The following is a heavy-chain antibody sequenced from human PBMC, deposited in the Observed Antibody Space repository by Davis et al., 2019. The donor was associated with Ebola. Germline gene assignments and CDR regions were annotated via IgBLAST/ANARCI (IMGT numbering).Heavy chain of an antibody. Sequence: ASVKVSCKASGYTFTSYDINWVRQATGQGLEWMGWMNPNSGNTGYAQKFQGRVTMTRNTSISTAYMELSSLRSEDTAVYYCASGAIAVAGTHYWGQGTLVTVSS. CDR3: ASGAIAVAGTHY. CDR1: GYTFTSYD. V-gene: IGHV1-8*01. D-gene: IGHD6-19*01. CDR2: MNPNSGNT. J-gene: IGHJ4*02.